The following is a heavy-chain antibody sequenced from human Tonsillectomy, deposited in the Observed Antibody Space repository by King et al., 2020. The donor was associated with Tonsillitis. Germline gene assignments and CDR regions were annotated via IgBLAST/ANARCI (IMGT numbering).Heavy chain of an antibody. Sequence: VQLQQWGAGLLKPSETLSLTCAVYGGSFSGYYWSWSRQPPGKGLEWIGEIHHSGSTNYKPSLKSRVTISVDTSKNQFSLKLSSVTAADTAVYYCARGGGPITVAGFDYWGQGTLVTVSS. CDR3: ARGGGPITVAGFDY. V-gene: IGHV4-34*01. D-gene: IGHD6-19*01. CDR2: IHHSGST. J-gene: IGHJ4*02. CDR1: GGSFSGYY.